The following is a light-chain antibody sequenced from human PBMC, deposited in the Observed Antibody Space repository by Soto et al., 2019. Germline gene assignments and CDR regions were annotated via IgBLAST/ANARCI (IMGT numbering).Light chain of an antibody. CDR3: TSYSSSDIFYV. CDR1: SSDVGAYNS. J-gene: IGLJ1*01. V-gene: IGLV2-14*02. Sequence: QSALAQPASVSGSPGQSITISCTGTSSDVGAYNSVSWYQQHPHKAPQVIIYKGTQRPSGVSNRFSGSTSGNAASLTISGLQADDEADYFCTSYSSSDIFYVFGTGTKVTVL. CDR2: KGT.